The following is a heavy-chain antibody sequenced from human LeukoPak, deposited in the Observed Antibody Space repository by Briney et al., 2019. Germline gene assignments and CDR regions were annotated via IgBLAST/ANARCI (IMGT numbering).Heavy chain of an antibody. J-gene: IGHJ4*02. CDR1: GFTFSSYA. CDR2: ISGSGGST. Sequence: PGGSLRLSCAASGFTFSSYAMSWVRQAPGKGLEWVSAISGSGGSTYYADSVKGRFTISRDNSKNTLYLQMNSLRAEDTAVYYCAKVPNYYDSSGLSWYFDYWGQGTLVTVSS. V-gene: IGHV3-23*01. CDR3: AKVPNYYDSSGLSWYFDY. D-gene: IGHD3-22*01.